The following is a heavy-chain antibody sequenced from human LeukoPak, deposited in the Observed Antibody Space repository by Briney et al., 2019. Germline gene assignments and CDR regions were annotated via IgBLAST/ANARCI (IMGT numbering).Heavy chain of an antibody. J-gene: IGHJ6*03. CDR1: GGSFSGYY. Sequence: PSETLSLTCAVYGGSFSGYYWSWIRQPPGKGLEWIGEINHSGSTNYNPSLKSRVTISVDTSKNQFSLKLSSVTAADTAVYYCARGHYYSYYYYYMDVWGKGTTVTVSS. D-gene: IGHD3-22*01. CDR2: INHSGST. CDR3: ARGHYYSYYYYYMDV. V-gene: IGHV4-34*01.